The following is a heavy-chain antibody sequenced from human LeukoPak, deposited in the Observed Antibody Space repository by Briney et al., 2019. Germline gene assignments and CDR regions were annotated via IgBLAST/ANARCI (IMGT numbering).Heavy chain of an antibody. CDR1: GDSLSSGGYS. Sequence: KTSETLSLTCEVSGDSLSSGGYSWSWIRQPPGKGLEWIGYIRYSGSTYYNPSLKSRLTMSVEASKTQFSLRLSSVTAADTALYYCARGFCTDEICQVFTNWGQGTLVTVSS. CDR3: ARGFCTDEICQVFTN. J-gene: IGHJ4*02. V-gene: IGHV4-30-4*07. CDR2: IRYSGST. D-gene: IGHD2-8*01.